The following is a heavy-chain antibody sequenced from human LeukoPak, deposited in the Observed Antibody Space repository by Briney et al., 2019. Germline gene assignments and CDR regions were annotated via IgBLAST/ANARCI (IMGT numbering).Heavy chain of an antibody. CDR3: ARSLAHYYGSGLKKPENFDI. CDR1: GYSFTSYW. J-gene: IGHJ3*02. CDR2: IYPGDSDT. D-gene: IGHD3-10*01. Sequence: GESLKISCKGSGYSFTSYWIGWVRQMPGKGLEWMGIIYPGDSDTRYSPSFQGQVTISADKSISTAYLQWSSLKASDTAMYYCARSLAHYYGSGLKKPENFDIWGQGTMVTVSS. V-gene: IGHV5-51*01.